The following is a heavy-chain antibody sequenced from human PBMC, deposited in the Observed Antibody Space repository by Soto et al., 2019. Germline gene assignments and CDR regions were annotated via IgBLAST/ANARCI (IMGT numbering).Heavy chain of an antibody. CDR1: GYTFTSYA. CDR2: INTRYGYT. Sequence: QVQLVQSGAEEKKPGASVKVSCKASGYTFTSYAIHWVRQAPGQSLEWMGWINTRYGYTKYSQNFQGRVTFTRDTCASTAYMELSSLRSQDTGVYYCGRFKYFDYRGSWFDPWGQATLVTVAS. CDR3: GRFKYFDYRGSWFDP. J-gene: IGHJ5*02. D-gene: IGHD4-4*01. V-gene: IGHV1-3*04.